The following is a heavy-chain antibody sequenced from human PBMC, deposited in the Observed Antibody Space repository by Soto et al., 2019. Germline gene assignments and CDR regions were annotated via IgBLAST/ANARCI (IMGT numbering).Heavy chain of an antibody. CDR3: FFHARDGIRDTVPVSAFLLNRSSDL. CDR2: ISYDGSNK. D-gene: IGHD2-15*01. J-gene: IGHJ2*01. V-gene: IGHV3-30*03. Sequence: NGLEWVAVISYDGSNKYYADSVKCRFTISRDNSKNTLYLQMTSLRAEDTDVYYFFFHARDGIRDTVPVSAFLLNRSSDL.